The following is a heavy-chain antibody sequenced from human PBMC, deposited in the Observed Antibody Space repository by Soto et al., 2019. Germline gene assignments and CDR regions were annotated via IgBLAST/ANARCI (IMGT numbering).Heavy chain of an antibody. CDR2: ISGSGGST. J-gene: IGHJ4*02. CDR1: GFTFSSYA. Sequence: EVPLLESGGGLVQPGGSLRLSCAASGFTFSSYAMSWVRQAPGKGLEWVSAISGSGGSTYYADSVKGRFTISRDNSKNTLYLQMYSLRAEDTAVYYCARRSSGWYFDYWGQGTLVTVSS. V-gene: IGHV3-23*01. CDR3: ARRSSGWYFDY. D-gene: IGHD6-19*01.